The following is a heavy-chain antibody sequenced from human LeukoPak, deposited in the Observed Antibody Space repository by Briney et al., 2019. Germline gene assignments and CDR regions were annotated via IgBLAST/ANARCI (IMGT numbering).Heavy chain of an antibody. CDR3: ARAYDYSNYGYYYFDY. V-gene: IGHV3-48*01. CDR1: GFTFSSYS. J-gene: IGHJ4*02. CDR2: ISSSSSTI. D-gene: IGHD4-11*01. Sequence: PGGSLRLSCAASGFTFSSYSMNWVRQAPGKGLEWVSYISSSSSTIYYADSVKGRFTISRDNAKNSLYLQMNSLRAEDTAVYYCARAYDYSNYGYYYFDYWGQGTLVTVSS.